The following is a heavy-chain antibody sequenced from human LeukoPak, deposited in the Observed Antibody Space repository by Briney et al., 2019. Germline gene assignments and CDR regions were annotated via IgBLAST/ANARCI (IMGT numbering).Heavy chain of an antibody. J-gene: IGHJ5*02. CDR2: IHYSGSA. CDR3: ARRMEGFSRFDP. CDR1: GGSISISSYS. Sequence: SETLSLTCTVSGGSISISSYSWGWIRQPPGKGLEYIGTIHYSGSAYYNPSLTSRVTISVDTSKNQFSLKLSSVIDADTAVYYCARRMEGFSRFDPWGQGTLVTVSS. D-gene: IGHD3-3*01. V-gene: IGHV4-39*01.